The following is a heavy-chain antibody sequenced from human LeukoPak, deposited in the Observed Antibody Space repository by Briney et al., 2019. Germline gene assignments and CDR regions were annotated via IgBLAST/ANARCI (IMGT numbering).Heavy chain of an antibody. Sequence: GGSLRLSCAASGFTFSSYSMNWVRQAPGKGLEWVSYISSSSSSTIYYADSVKGRFTISRDNAKNSLYLQMNSLRAEDTAVYYCAKDLSPVGAFDIWGQGTMVTVSS. D-gene: IGHD4-23*01. CDR3: AKDLSPVGAFDI. CDR2: ISSSSSSTI. V-gene: IGHV3-48*04. J-gene: IGHJ3*02. CDR1: GFTFSSYS.